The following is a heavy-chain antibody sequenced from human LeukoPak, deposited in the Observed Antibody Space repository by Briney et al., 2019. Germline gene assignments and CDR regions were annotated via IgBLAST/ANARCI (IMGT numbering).Heavy chain of an antibody. Sequence: GGSLRLSCAASGFTFSNYWMHWVRQAPGKGLEWVSVIYSGGSTYYADSVKGRFTISRDNSKNTLYLQMNSLRAEDTAVYYCATLDYYDSSDCWGQGTLVTVSS. CDR3: ATLDYYDSSDC. D-gene: IGHD3-22*01. CDR1: GFTFSNYW. V-gene: IGHV3-53*01. J-gene: IGHJ4*02. CDR2: IYSGGST.